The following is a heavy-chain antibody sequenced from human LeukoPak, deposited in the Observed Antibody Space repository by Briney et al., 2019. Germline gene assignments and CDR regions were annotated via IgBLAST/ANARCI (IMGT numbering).Heavy chain of an antibody. Sequence: GGSLRLSCAASGFIFSSHGMNWVRQAPGKGLEWVSGISPSGDITYYADFVKGRFTVSRDNSKNMVFLEVNSLRAEDTATYFCAKGRILWFGEQSDFDYWGQGTLVTVSS. V-gene: IGHV3-23*01. CDR1: GFIFSSHG. CDR3: AKGRILWFGEQSDFDY. CDR2: ISPSGDIT. D-gene: IGHD3-10*01. J-gene: IGHJ4*02.